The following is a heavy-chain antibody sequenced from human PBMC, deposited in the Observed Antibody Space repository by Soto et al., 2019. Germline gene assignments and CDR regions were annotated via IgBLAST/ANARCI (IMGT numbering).Heavy chain of an antibody. Sequence: SETLSLTCTVSGGSISDYYWSWIRQPPGKGLEWIGYILYTGYTNYNPSLKSRITISIDTSRNQFSLRLSSVTAADTAVYYCARERGEWFGHLLPQGWFDPWSQGTLVTVAS. CDR3: ARERGEWFGHLLPQGWFDP. D-gene: IGHD3-10*01. CDR1: GGSISDYY. CDR2: ILYTGYT. V-gene: IGHV4-59*01. J-gene: IGHJ5*02.